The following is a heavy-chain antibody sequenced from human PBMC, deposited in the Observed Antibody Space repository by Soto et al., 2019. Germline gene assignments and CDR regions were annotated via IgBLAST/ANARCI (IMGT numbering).Heavy chain of an antibody. D-gene: IGHD3-22*01. CDR2: ISAYNGNT. Sequence: GXSVKVSCTASGYSLTSYGSSWVRQAPAQGLEWMGWISAYNGNTNYAQKLQGRVTMTTDTSTSTAYMELRSLRSDDTAVYYCARSSGVLEDYYYYGMDAWGEGTTVTVSS. CDR1: GYSLTSYG. J-gene: IGHJ6*04. V-gene: IGHV1-18*01. CDR3: ARSSGVLEDYYYYGMDA.